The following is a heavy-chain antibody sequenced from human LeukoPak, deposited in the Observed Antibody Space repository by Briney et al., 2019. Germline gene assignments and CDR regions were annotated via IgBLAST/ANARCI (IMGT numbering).Heavy chain of an antibody. CDR2: IYYSGST. CDR3: ARDGYNPIDY. CDR1: GGSISSSSYY. J-gene: IGHJ4*02. D-gene: IGHD5-24*01. Sequence: PSETLSLTCTVSGGSISSSSYYWGWIRQPPGKGLEWIGTIYYSGSTYYNPSLKSRVTISVDTSKNQFSLKLSSVTAADTAVYYCARDGYNPIDYWGQGTLVTVPS. V-gene: IGHV4-39*02.